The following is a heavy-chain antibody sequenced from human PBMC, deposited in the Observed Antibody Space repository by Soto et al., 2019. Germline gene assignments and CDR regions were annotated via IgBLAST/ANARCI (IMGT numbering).Heavy chain of an antibody. CDR3: ARDLWVEPELYYYGMDV. J-gene: IGHJ6*02. Sequence: PSEPLSLPCTVSGDSISSADYYWSWIRQTPGKGLEWIGHIFYSGTTYYNPSLKSRLTISVDTSKNHFSLRLTSVTAADTAVYYCARDLWVEPELYYYGMDVWGQGTTVTVSS. V-gene: IGHV4-30-4*01. CDR1: GDSISSADYY. D-gene: IGHD1-1*01. CDR2: IFYSGTT.